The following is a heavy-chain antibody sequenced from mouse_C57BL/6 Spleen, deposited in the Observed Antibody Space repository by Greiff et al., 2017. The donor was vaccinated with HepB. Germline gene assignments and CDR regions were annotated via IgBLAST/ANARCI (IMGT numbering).Heavy chain of an antibody. CDR2: INYDGSST. V-gene: IGHV5-16*01. CDR3: ARDTPYYGSDWYFDV. Sequence: EVKLVESEGGLVQPGSSMKLSCTASGFTFSDYYMAWVRQVPEKGLEWVANINYDGSSTYYLDSLKSRFIISRDNAKNILYLQMSSLKSEDTATYYCARDTPYYGSDWYFDVWGTGTTVTVSS. D-gene: IGHD1-1*01. J-gene: IGHJ1*03. CDR1: GFTFSDYY.